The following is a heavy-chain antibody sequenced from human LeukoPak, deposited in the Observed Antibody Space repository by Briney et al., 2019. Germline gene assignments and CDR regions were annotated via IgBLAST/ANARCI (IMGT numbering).Heavy chain of an antibody. J-gene: IGHJ6*03. D-gene: IGHD3-10*01. CDR1: GGSISSGDYY. Sequence: SQTLSLTCTVSGGSISSGDYYWSWIRQPPGKGLEWMGYIYYSGSTYYNPSLKSRVTISVDTSKNQFSLKLSSVTAADTAVYYCARYYYGSGSYYNVDYYYYMDVWGKGTTVTVSS. CDR3: ARYYYGSGSYYNVDYYYYMDV. V-gene: IGHV4-30-4*08. CDR2: IYYSGST.